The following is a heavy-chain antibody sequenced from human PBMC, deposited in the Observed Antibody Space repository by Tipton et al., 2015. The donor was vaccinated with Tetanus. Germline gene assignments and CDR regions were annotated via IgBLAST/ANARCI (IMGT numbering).Heavy chain of an antibody. CDR2: IWNDGSDK. CDR1: GFTFSTNA. V-gene: IGHV3-33*01. J-gene: IGHJ6*02. D-gene: IGHD5-18*01. CDR3: ARVGISQNAYSYVYHGLDV. Sequence: SGFTFSTNAMHWVRQAPGKGLEWVAAIWNDGSDKYYADSVKGRFTVSRDNSKNTLYLEMNSLRAEDTAVYYCARVGISQNAYSYVYHGLDVWGQGTTVTVSS.